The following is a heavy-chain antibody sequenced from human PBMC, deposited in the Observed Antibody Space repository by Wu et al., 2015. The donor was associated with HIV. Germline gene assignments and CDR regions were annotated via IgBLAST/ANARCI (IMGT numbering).Heavy chain of an antibody. Sequence: QVQLMQSGAEVRKPGASVKVSCKASGYSFSGHYVFWVRQAPGQGLEWMGYINPNSGVTEYAQRFQGRVAMTRDTSINTAYMELTRLTSDDTAVYYCARDSPGSGSYYKTPQIDYWGQGTLVTVSS. CDR1: GYSFSGHY. V-gene: IGHV1-2*02. CDR3: ARDSPGSGSYYKTPQIDY. CDR2: INPNSGVT. D-gene: IGHD3-10*01. J-gene: IGHJ4*02.